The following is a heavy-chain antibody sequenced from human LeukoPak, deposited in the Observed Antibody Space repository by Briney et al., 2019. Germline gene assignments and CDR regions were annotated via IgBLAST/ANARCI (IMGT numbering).Heavy chain of an antibody. V-gene: IGHV4-59*01. CDR1: GGSISSYY. CDR2: IYYSGST. J-gene: IGHJ2*01. CDR3: ARAAKYHYDLLWYFDP. D-gene: IGHD3-22*01. Sequence: SETLSLTCTVSGGSISSYYWSWIRQPPGKGLEWIGYIYYSGSTNYNPSLKSRVTISVDTSKNQFSLKLSSVNAADTAVYYCARAAKYHYDLLWYFDPWGRGTLVTVSS.